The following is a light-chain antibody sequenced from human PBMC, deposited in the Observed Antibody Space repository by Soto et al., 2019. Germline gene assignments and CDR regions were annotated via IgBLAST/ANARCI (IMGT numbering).Light chain of an antibody. J-gene: IGKJ4*01. CDR2: DAS. Sequence: IVLTQSPVTLSLSPGERSTLSFRASQSVSRHLAWYQQKPGQAPRLLIYDASNRATGIPARFSGSGSGTDFTLTISSLEPEDFAVYYCQQRNNWPPVTFGGGTKVDNK. V-gene: IGKV3-11*01. CDR1: QSVSRH. CDR3: QQRNNWPPVT.